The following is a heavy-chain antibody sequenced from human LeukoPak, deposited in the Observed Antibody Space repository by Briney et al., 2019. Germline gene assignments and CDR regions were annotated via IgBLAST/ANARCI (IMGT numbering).Heavy chain of an antibody. CDR3: ARDDLIVPAAKEQL. J-gene: IGHJ4*02. CDR1: GYTFTDSY. V-gene: IGHV1-2*02. D-gene: IGHD2-2*01. CDR2: INPNTGGT. Sequence: ASVKVSCNASGYTFTDSYLHWVRQAPGQGLEWVGWINPNTGGTNYAEKFQGRVTMTRDTSISTAYVELTRLRSDDTAVYYCARDDLIVPAAKEQLWGQGTLVTVSS.